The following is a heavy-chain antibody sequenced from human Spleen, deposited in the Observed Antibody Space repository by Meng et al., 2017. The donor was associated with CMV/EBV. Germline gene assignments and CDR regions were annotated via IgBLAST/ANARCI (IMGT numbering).Heavy chain of an antibody. D-gene: IGHD3-22*01. J-gene: IGHJ3*02. CDR2: INPDGGTT. V-gene: IGHV1-46*01. CDR1: GYSFITNY. CDR3: ARDLVGYDAFDI. Sequence: ASVKVSCKASGYSFITNYIHWVRQAPGQGLEWMGRINPDGGTTTYAQKFQGGLTLTSDTSTSTVYMELSRLTSEDTAVYYCARDLVGYDAFDIWGQGTLVTVSS.